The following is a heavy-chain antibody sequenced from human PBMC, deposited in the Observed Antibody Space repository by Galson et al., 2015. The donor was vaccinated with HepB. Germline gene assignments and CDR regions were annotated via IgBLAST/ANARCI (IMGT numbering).Heavy chain of an antibody. D-gene: IGHD6-6*01. V-gene: IGHV1-69*10. CDR3: ARTRPVAARPGYDYYYYYYMDV. Sequence: SVKVSCKASGGTFSSYAISWVRQAPGQGLEWMGGIIPILGIANYAQKFQGRVTITADKSTSTAYMELSSLRSEDTAVYYCARTRPVAARPGYDYYYYYYMDVWGKGTTVTVSS. CDR1: GGTFSSYA. J-gene: IGHJ6*03. CDR2: IIPILGIA.